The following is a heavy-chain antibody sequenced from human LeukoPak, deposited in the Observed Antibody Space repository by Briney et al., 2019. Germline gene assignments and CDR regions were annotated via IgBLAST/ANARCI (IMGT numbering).Heavy chain of an antibody. J-gene: IGHJ4*02. CDR1: GGSISSSSDY. CDR2: IYYSGNT. V-gene: IGHV4-39*01. CDR3: ATLGSYGYFAY. Sequence: SETLSLTCTVSGGSISSSSDYWGWIRQPPGKGLEWIGSIYYSGNTYYNPSLKSRVTISVDTSKNQFSLKLSSVTAADTAVYYCATLGSYGYFAYWGQGTLVTVSS. D-gene: IGHD5-18*01.